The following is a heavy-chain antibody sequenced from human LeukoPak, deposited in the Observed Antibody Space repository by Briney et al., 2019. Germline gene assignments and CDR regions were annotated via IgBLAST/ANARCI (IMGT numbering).Heavy chain of an antibody. Sequence: ASVKVSCKASGYTFTGYYMHWMRQAPGQGLEWMGWINPNSGGTNYAQKFQGRVTMTKDTSISTAYIELNRLRSDDTAVYYCARGYCTGGSCSGAWFDPWGQGTLVTVSS. V-gene: IGHV1-2*02. D-gene: IGHD2-15*01. CDR1: GYTFTGYY. CDR2: INPNSGGT. CDR3: ARGYCTGGSCSGAWFDP. J-gene: IGHJ5*02.